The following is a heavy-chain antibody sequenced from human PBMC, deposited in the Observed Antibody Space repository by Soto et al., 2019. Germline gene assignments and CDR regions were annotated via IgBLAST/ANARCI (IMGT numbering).Heavy chain of an antibody. CDR1: GGSISSYY. CDR2: IYYSGST. D-gene: IGHD2-15*01. V-gene: IGHV4-59*08. Sequence: SETLSLTCTVSGGSISSYYWNWIRQPPGKGLEWIGYIYYSGSTNYNPSLKSRVTISVDTSKNQFSLKLNSVTAADTAVYYCARRDGGTLDYWGQGTLVTVSS. CDR3: ARRDGGTLDY. J-gene: IGHJ4*02.